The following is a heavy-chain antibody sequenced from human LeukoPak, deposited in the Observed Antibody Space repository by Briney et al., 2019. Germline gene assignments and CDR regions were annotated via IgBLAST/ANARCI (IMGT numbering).Heavy chain of an antibody. J-gene: IGHJ4*02. CDR1: GFTFSSYG. V-gene: IGHV3-30*02. CDR3: AKDKDPWKGTSISDFDY. CDR2: IRFDESDK. Sequence: GGSLRLSCAVSGFTFSSYGMHWVRQAPGKGMGWVGFIRFDESDKYYKDSVKGRFTISRDNSKNTLYLQMNSLRAEDTAVYYCAKDKDPWKGTSISDFDYWGQGTLVTVSS. D-gene: IGHD1-1*01.